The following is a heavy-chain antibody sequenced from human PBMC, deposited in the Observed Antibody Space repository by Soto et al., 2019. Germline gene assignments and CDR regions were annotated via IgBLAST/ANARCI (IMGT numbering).Heavy chain of an antibody. CDR2: IYYSGST. CDR1: GGSISSYY. D-gene: IGHD2-15*01. J-gene: IGHJ4*02. V-gene: IGHV4-59*08. CDR3: ATMGTPATGLYYFDY. Sequence: SETLSLTCAVSGGSISSYYWSWIRQPPGKGLEWIGYIYYSGSTNYNPSLKSRVTISVDTSKNQFSLKLSSVTAADTAVYYCATMGTPATGLYYFDYWGQGTLVTVSS.